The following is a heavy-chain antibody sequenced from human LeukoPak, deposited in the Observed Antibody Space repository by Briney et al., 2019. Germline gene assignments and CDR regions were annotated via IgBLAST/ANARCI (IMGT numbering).Heavy chain of an antibody. CDR1: GYTFTSYD. J-gene: IGHJ4*02. CDR3: ARLEDTAMDY. D-gene: IGHD5-18*01. V-gene: IGHV1-2*02. Sequence: ASVKVSCKASGYTFTSYDISWVRQAPGQGLEWMGWINPNSGGTNYAQKFQGRVTMTRDTSISTAYMELSRLRSDDTAVYYCARLEDTAMDYWGQGTLVTVSS. CDR2: INPNSGGT.